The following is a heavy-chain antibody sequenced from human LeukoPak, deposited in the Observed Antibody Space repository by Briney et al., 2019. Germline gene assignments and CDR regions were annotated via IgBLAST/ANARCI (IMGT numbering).Heavy chain of an antibody. Sequence: GGSLRLSCAASGFTFSNYWMHWVRQVPGKGLVWVSRINSDGSSTSLGDPVKGRFTISRDNAKNTLYLQMNSLRVEDMAVYYCYGGNAEQWGQGTLVTVSS. V-gene: IGHV3-74*01. CDR1: GFTFSNYW. CDR2: INSDGSST. J-gene: IGHJ1*01. CDR3: YGGNAEQ. D-gene: IGHD4-23*01.